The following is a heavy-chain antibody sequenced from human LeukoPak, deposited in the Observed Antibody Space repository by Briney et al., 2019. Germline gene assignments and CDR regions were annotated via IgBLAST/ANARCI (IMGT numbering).Heavy chain of an antibody. CDR1: GYNLTSYW. D-gene: IGHD2-2*01. V-gene: IGHV5-10-1*01. J-gene: IGHJ4*02. CDR2: IEPSDSYT. Sequence: GESPKISRKSSGYNLTSYWISRVRQMPGKGLEWMGRIEPSDSYTNYSPSFQGHVTISADKSTSTAYLQWSSLKASDTAMYYCARRSCSSTSCYAAPFGYWGQGTLVTVSS. CDR3: ARRSCSSTSCYAAPFGY.